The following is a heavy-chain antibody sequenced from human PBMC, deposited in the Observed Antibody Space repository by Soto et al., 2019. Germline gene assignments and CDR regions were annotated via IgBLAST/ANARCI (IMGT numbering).Heavy chain of an antibody. CDR2: ISGSGGST. Sequence: GGSLRLSCAASGFTFSSYAMSWVRQAPGKGLEWVSAISGSGGSTYYADSVKGRFTISRDNSKNTLYLQMNSLRAEDTAVYYCSKYLTYYDFWSGYSSWGQGTLVTVSS. J-gene: IGHJ4*02. CDR3: SKYLTYYDFWSGYSS. CDR1: GFTFSSYA. D-gene: IGHD3-3*01. V-gene: IGHV3-23*01.